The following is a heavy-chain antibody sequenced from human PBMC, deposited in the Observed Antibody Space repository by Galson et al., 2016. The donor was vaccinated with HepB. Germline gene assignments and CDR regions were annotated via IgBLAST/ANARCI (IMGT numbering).Heavy chain of an antibody. D-gene: IGHD6-19*01. V-gene: IGHV3-66*02. CDR3: ARDQVRWYCSGWYRGGFDY. CDR2: IYSGGST. J-gene: IGHJ4*02. Sequence: SLRLSCAASGFTVSSNYMTWVRQAPGKGLEWVSVIYSGGSTYYADSVKGRFTISRDNSKNTLYLQMNSLRAADTAVYYCARDQVRWYCSGWYRGGFDYWGQGTLVTVSS. CDR1: GFTVSSNY.